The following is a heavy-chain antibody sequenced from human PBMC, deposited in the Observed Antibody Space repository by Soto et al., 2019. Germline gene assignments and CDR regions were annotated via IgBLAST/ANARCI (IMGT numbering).Heavy chain of an antibody. CDR1: GGSFTSYY. CDR3: ARGGWYSPSQH. J-gene: IGHJ1*01. D-gene: IGHD6-13*01. Sequence: PSETLSLTCTVSGGSFTSYYWGWIRQPPGKEMEWIGYVHHSWGSAYNPSLQSRVAISLDTSKNQFSLKLSSVTAADTAVYYCARGGWYSPSQHWGQGTLVTVSS. V-gene: IGHV4-59*12. CDR2: VHHSWGS.